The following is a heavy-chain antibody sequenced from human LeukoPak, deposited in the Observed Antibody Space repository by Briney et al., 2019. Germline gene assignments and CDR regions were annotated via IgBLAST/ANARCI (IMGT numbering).Heavy chain of an antibody. CDR2: ISAYNGNT. Sequence: GASVKVSCKASVYTFTSYGISWVRQAPGQGLEWMGWISAYNGNTNYAQKLQGRVTMTTDTSTSTAYMELSRLRSDDTAVYYCARGPIVVVVAATHNYYYYMDVWGKGTTVTVSS. J-gene: IGHJ6*03. D-gene: IGHD2-15*01. CDR1: VYTFTSYG. CDR3: ARGPIVVVVAATHNYYYYMDV. V-gene: IGHV1-18*01.